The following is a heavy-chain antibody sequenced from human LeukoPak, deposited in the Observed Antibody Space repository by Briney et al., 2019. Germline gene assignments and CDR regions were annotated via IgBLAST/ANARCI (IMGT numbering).Heavy chain of an antibody. J-gene: IGHJ6*02. D-gene: IGHD1-26*01. CDR3: ARGGSGNYYHGMDV. CDR1: GFTFSSYG. Sequence: GGSLRLSCAASGFTFSSYGMHWVRQAPGKGLEWVAVIWYDGCNKYYADSVKGRFTISRDNSKNTLYLQMNSLRAEDTAVYYCARGGSGNYYHGMDVWGQGTTVTVSS. CDR2: IWYDGCNK. V-gene: IGHV3-33*01.